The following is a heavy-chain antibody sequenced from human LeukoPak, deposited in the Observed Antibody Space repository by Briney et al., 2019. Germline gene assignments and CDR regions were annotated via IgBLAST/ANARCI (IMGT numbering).Heavy chain of an antibody. Sequence: ASVKVSCTASGYTFTSYYMHWVRQAPGQGLEWMGIINPSGGSTSYAQKFQGRVTMTRDTSTSTVYMELSSLRSEDTALYYCAKDSELGYDSSGANLDYWGQGTLVTVSS. V-gene: IGHV1-46*01. J-gene: IGHJ4*02. D-gene: IGHD3-22*01. CDR2: INPSGGST. CDR1: GYTFTSYY. CDR3: AKDSELGYDSSGANLDY.